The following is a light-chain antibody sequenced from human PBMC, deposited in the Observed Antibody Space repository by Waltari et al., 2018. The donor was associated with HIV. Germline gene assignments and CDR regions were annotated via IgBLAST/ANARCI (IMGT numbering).Light chain of an antibody. CDR3: GTWDSSLSAGV. CDR1: SSHIGNNY. V-gene: IGLV1-51*01. CDR2: DKN. Sequence: QSVLTQPPSVSAAPGQKVTISCSGTSSHIGNNYVSWYQQLPGTAPKRLIYDKNKRPSGIPDRFSGSKSGTSATLGITGLQTGDEADYYCGTWDSSLSAGVFGGGTKLTVL. J-gene: IGLJ3*02.